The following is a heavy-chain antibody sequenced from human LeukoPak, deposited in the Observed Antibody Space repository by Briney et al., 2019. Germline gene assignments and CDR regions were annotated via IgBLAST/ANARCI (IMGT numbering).Heavy chain of an antibody. D-gene: IGHD6-13*01. Sequence: SETLSLTCTVSGGSISSDYWSWIRQPAGKRLEWIGRINISGSTNYNPSLKSRVTMSVDTSKNQFSLKLSSVTAADTAVYYCAREKSSWSGLDAFDIWGQGTMVTVSS. CDR3: AREKSSWSGLDAFDI. CDR2: INISGST. J-gene: IGHJ3*02. CDR1: GGSISSDY. V-gene: IGHV4-4*07.